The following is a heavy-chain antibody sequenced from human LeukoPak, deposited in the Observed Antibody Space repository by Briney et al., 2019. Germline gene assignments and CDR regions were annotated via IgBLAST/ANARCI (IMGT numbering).Heavy chain of an antibody. CDR1: GGSISSGGYS. V-gene: IGHV4-30-2*01. D-gene: IGHD3-10*01. CDR3: ARSMRDYYGSGSYYRFDP. CDR2: IYHSGST. J-gene: IGHJ5*02. Sequence: SETLSLTCAVSGGSISSGGYSWSWIRQPPGKGLGWIGYIYHSGSTYYNPSLKSRVTISVDRSKNQFSLKLSSVTAADTAVYYCARSMRDYYGSGSYYRFDPWGQGTLVTVSS.